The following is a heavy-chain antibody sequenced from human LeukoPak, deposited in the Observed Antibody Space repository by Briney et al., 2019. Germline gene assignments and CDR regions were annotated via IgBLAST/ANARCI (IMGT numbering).Heavy chain of an antibody. CDR2: INRDGSER. CDR3: ATSGNYYLKY. D-gene: IGHD1-26*01. V-gene: IGHV3-7*01. CDR1: GFTFSNYW. Sequence: GGSLRLFCAASGFTFSNYWMTWVRQAPGKGLEWVANINRDGSERYYVDSVKGRFTISRDDAKSSLYLQMNSLRDEDTAVYYCATSGNYYLKYWGQGTLVTVSS. J-gene: IGHJ4*02.